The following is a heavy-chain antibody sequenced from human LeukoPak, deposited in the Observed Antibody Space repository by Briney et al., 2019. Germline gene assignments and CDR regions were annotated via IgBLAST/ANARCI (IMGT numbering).Heavy chain of an antibody. CDR3: ARVPGQYYDFWSGYYTHYYYYMDV. J-gene: IGHJ6*03. D-gene: IGHD3-3*01. CDR2: IYYSGST. Sequence: PSETLSLTCTVSGGSISSSSYYWGWIRQPPGKGLEWIGSIYYSGSTYYNPSLKSRVTISVDTSKNQFSLKLSSVTAADTAVYYCARVPGQYYDFWSGYYTHYYYYMDVWGKGTTVTVSS. CDR1: GGSISSSSYY. V-gene: IGHV4-39*07.